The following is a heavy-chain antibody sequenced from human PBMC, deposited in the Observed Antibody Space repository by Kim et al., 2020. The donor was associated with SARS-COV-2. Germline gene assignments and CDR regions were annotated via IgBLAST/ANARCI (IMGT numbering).Heavy chain of an antibody. Sequence: GGSLRLSCAASGFTFSSYAMHWVRQAPGKGLEWVAVISYDGSNKYYADSVKGRFTISRDNSKNTLYLQMNSLRAEDTAVYYCARVFSVPLTGYPSRYYYG. D-gene: IGHD3-9*01. CDR3: ARVFSVPLTGYPSRYYYG. CDR2: ISYDGSNK. CDR1: GFTFSSYA. J-gene: IGHJ6*01. V-gene: IGHV3-30-3*01.